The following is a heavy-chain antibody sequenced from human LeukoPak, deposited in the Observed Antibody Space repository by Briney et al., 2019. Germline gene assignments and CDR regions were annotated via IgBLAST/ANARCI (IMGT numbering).Heavy chain of an antibody. CDR1: EFTFSSYE. J-gene: IGHJ4*02. V-gene: IGHV3-48*03. CDR2: ISSSGSTK. CDR3: ARGPHPYTSGWYHFDY. D-gene: IGHD6-19*01. Sequence: GGPLRLSCAASEFTFSSYEMNWVRQAPGKGLEGVSYISSSGSTKYYADSVKGRFTISRDNAKNSLYLQMNSLRVEDTALYYCARGPHPYTSGWYHFDYWGQGTLVTVSS.